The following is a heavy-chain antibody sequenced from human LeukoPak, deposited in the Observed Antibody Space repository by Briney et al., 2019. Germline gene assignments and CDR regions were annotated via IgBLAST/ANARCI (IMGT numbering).Heavy chain of an antibody. CDR3: VREGEGPLSKDFDY. Sequence: ASMKVSCKSSGFTFTDHYIHWVRQGPGQGLERMGYIGPHSTFTSSPQEFQGRVTMTRDASMSTAYMELTRLTSDDTAVYYCVREGEGPLSKDFDYWGQGTLVTVSS. J-gene: IGHJ4*02. V-gene: IGHV1-2*02. CDR1: GFTFTDHY. D-gene: IGHD2/OR15-2a*01. CDR2: IGPHSTFT.